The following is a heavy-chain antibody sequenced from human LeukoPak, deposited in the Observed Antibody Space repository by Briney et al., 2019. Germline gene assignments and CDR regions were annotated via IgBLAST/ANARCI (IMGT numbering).Heavy chain of an antibody. Sequence: GGSLRLSCAASGFTFSSYAMSWVRQAPGKGLEWVSAISGSGGSTYYADSVKGRFTISRDNSKNTLYLQMNSLRAEGTAVYYCAKRDNNDYFRGTAYFDYWGLGTLVTVSS. CDR2: ISGSGGST. CDR1: GFTFSSYA. D-gene: IGHD3-16*01. J-gene: IGHJ4*02. CDR3: AKRDNNDYFRGTAYFDY. V-gene: IGHV3-23*01.